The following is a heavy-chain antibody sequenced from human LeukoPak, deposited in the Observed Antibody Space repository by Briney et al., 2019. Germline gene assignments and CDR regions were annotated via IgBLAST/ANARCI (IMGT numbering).Heavy chain of an antibody. CDR2: IYTSGST. V-gene: IGHV4-4*07. CDR3: ARDSDYGDSYYYYYMDV. CDR1: SGSISSYY. Sequence: SETLSLTCTVSSGSISSYYWSWIRQPAGKGLEWIGRIYTSGSTDYNPSLKSRVTISVDKSKNQLSLKVSSVTAADTAVYYCARDSDYGDSYYYYYMDVWGKGTTVTVSS. J-gene: IGHJ6*03. D-gene: IGHD4-17*01.